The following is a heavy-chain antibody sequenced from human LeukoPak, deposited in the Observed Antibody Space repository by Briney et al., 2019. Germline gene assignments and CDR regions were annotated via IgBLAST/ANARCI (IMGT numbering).Heavy chain of an antibody. J-gene: IGHJ4*02. V-gene: IGHV3-23*01. D-gene: IGHD3-22*01. CDR1: GFTFSSYA. CDR2: ISGSGGST. CDR3: AKSSYYDASGYYREYYFDS. Sequence: GGSLRLSCAASGFTFSSYAMSWVRQAPGKGLEWVSAISGSGGSTYYVDSVKGRFTISRGKTKNTLYLQMNSLRAEDTAVYYCAKSSYYDASGYYREYYFDSWGQGTLVTVSS.